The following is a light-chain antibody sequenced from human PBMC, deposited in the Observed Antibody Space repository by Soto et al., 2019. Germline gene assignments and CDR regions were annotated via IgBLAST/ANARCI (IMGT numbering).Light chain of an antibody. CDR3: QSYASSLSGVV. Sequence: QSVLTQPPSVSGAPGQRVTIACTGSSSNIGAGYDVHWYQQLPGTAPKLLIYGNSNRPSGVPDRFSGSNSGTSASLAITGLHDEDEADYYCQSYASSLSGVVFGGGTKLTVL. V-gene: IGLV1-40*01. CDR1: SSNIGAGYD. J-gene: IGLJ2*01. CDR2: GNS.